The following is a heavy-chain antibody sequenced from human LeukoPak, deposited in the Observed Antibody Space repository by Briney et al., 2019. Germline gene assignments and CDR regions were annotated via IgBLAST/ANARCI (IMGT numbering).Heavy chain of an antibody. V-gene: IGHV4-61*05. J-gene: IGHJ4*02. D-gene: IGHD4-17*01. Sequence: SETLSLTCIVSGGSITSNTYFWDWIRQTPGKGLEWIGYIYYSGSTNYNPSLKSRVTISVDTSKNQFSLKLSSVTAADTAVYYCAWGTYDYGDFWLDYWGQGTLVTVSS. CDR1: GGSITSNTYF. CDR3: AWGTYDYGDFWLDY. CDR2: IYYSGST.